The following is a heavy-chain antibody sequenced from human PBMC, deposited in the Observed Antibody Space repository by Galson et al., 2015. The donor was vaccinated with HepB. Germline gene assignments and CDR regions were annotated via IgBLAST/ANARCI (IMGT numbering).Heavy chain of an antibody. CDR3: AKDHRQWLKAPQCFQH. D-gene: IGHD6-19*01. CDR1: GFTFSSYA. Sequence: SLRLSCAASGFTFSSYAMSWVRQAPGKGLEWVSAISGSGGSTYYADSVKGRFTISRDNSKNTLYLQMNSLRAEDTAVYYCAKDHRQWLKAPQCFQHWGQGTLVTVSS. V-gene: IGHV3-23*01. CDR2: ISGSGGST. J-gene: IGHJ1*01.